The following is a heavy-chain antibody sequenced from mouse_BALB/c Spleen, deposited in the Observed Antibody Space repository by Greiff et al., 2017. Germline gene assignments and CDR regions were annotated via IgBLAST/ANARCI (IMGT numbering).Heavy chain of an antibody. J-gene: IGHJ3*01. V-gene: IGHV5-6-3*01. Sequence: EVQLVESGGGLVQPGGSLKLSCAASGFTFSSYGMSWVRQTPGKRLELVATINSNGGSTYYPGSVKGRFTISRDNAQNTPYLQMSSLKSEDTAMYYCARQDYGYWFAYWGQGTLVTVSA. CDR3: ARQDYGYWFAY. D-gene: IGHD1-2*01. CDR2: INSNGGST. CDR1: GFTFSSYG.